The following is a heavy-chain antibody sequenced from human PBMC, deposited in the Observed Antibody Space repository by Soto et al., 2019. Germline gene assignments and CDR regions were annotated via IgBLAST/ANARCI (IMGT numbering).Heavy chain of an antibody. CDR1: GFSVIGNS. CDR2: LLHDGSTK. D-gene: IGHD1-1*01. J-gene: IGHJ4*02. CDR3: VKWDWNPPMT. Sequence: GGSLRLSCAASGFSVIGNSLHWVRQAPGKGLEWVALLLHDGSTKSYADSVMGRFTISRDNSKNTLSLQMDSLRAEDTAMYYCVKWDWNPPMTWGQGTLVTVSS. V-gene: IGHV3-33*03.